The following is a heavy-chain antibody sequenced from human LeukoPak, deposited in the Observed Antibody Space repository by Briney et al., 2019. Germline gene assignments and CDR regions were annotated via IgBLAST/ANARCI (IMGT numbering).Heavy chain of an antibody. J-gene: IGHJ4*02. D-gene: IGHD3-10*01. CDR3: AASITMVREGPSFDY. CDR2: INPNSGGT. V-gene: IGHV1-2*06. Sequence: ASVKVSCKASGYTFTGYYMHWVRQAPGQGLKWMGRINPNSGGTNYAQKFQGRVTMTRDTSISTAYMELSRLRSDDTAVYYCAASITMVREGPSFDYWGQGTLVTVSS. CDR1: GYTFTGYY.